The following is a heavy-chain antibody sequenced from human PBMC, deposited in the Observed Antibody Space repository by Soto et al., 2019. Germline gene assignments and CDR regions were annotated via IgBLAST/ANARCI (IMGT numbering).Heavy chain of an antibody. CDR1: GYTFTSYG. CDR2: ISAYNGNT. V-gene: IGHV1-18*01. D-gene: IGHD6-19*01. J-gene: IGHJ4*02. CDR3: ARVPLFSGWCYY. Sequence: QVQLVQSGAEVKKPGASVKVSCKASGYTFTSYGISWVRQAPGQGLEWMGWISAYNGNTNYAQKLQGRVSMTTDTSSSTAYRELRCLRSADTAVYYCARVPLFSGWCYYWGQGPLVTVAS.